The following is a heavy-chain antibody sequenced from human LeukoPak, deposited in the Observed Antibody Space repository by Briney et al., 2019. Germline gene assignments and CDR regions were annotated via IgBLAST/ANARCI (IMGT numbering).Heavy chain of an antibody. CDR3: ARGHRITGKGACWFDP. Sequence: PSETLSLTCTVSGVSISSSNPYWSWIRQPPGKGLEWIGEINHSGSTNYNPSLKSRVTISVDTSKNQFSLKLSSVTAADTAVYYCARGHRITGKGACWFDPWGQGTLVTVSS. J-gene: IGHJ5*02. CDR1: GVSISSSNPY. V-gene: IGHV4-39*07. D-gene: IGHD1-20*01. CDR2: INHSGST.